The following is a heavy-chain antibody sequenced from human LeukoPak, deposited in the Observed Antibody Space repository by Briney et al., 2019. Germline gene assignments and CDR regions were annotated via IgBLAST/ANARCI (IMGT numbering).Heavy chain of an antibody. J-gene: IGHJ4*02. CDR1: GGSISSNY. D-gene: IGHD6-25*01. V-gene: IGHV4-4*07. CDR3: ARGGIPYYFDY. Sequence: SETLSLTCTVSGGSISSNYWYWIRQPAGKGLEWIGRIYTSGSTNYNPSLKSRVTMPADTSKIQFSLKLSSVTAADTAVYYCARGGIPYYFDYWGQGTLVTVSS. CDR2: IYTSGST.